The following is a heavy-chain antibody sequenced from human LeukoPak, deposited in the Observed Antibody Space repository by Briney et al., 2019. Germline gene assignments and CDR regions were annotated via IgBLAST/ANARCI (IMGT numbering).Heavy chain of an antibody. V-gene: IGHV3-21*01. CDR1: GFTFSSYS. D-gene: IGHD3-22*01. CDR2: ISSSSSYI. CDR3: ARDGAQDDSSINAFDI. J-gene: IGHJ3*02. Sequence: GGSLRLSCAASGFTFSSYSMNWVRQAPGKGLEWVSSISSSSSYIYYADSVKGRFTISRDNAKNSLYLQMNSLRAEDTAVYYCARDGAQDDSSINAFDIWGQGTMVTVSS.